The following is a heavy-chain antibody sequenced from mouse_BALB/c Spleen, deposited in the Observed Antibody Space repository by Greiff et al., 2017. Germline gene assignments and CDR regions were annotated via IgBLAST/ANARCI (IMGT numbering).Heavy chain of an antibody. D-gene: IGHD2-14*01. V-gene: IGHV4-1*02. J-gene: IGHJ4*01. CDR1: GFDFSRYW. CDR3: ARLLYYRYDGGAMDY. CDR2: INPDSSTI. Sequence: EVKLMESGGGLVQPGGSLKLSCAASGFDFSRYWMSWVRQAPGKGLEWIGEINPDSSTINYTPSLKDKFIISRDNAKNTLYLQMSKVRSEDTALYYCARLLYYRYDGGAMDYWGQGTSVTVSS.